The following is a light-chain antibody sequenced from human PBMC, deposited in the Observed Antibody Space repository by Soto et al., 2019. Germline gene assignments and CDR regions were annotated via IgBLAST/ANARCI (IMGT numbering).Light chain of an antibody. CDR3: QQYKSYST. CDR2: DAS. CDR1: QSLNTR. Sequence: DIQLTQSPSTLSASVGDRVTLTCRASQSLNTRLAWYQQRPGKAPKLLIYDASTLESGVPSRFSGGGSGTEFTLTINNLQPDDLATYICQQYKSYSTFGRGTTVDIK. V-gene: IGKV1-5*01. J-gene: IGKJ1*01.